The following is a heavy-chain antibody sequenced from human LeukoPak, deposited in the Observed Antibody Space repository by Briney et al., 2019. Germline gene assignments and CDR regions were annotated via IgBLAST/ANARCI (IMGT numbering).Heavy chain of an antibody. Sequence: GGSLRLSCAASGFTFSSTWMNWVRQAPGKGLVWVSRINSDGSTITYADSVKGRFTFSRDKSKNTLYLQMNSLRPEDSAVYYCASDPRDGGQNVWGKGTTVTVSS. CDR3: ASDPRDGGQNV. D-gene: IGHD5-24*01. CDR1: GFTFSSTW. CDR2: INSDGSTI. J-gene: IGHJ6*04. V-gene: IGHV3-74*01.